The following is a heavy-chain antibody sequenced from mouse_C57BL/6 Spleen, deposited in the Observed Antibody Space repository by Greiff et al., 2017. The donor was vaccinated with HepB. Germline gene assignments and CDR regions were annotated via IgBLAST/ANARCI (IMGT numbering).Heavy chain of an antibody. D-gene: IGHD3-2*02. Sequence: VQLQQSGPELVKPGASVKISCKASGYTFTDYYMNWVKQSHGKSLEWIGDINPNNGGTSYNQKFKGKATLTVDKSSSTAYMELRSLTSEDSAVYYCARGSSGSLFDYWGQGTTLTVSS. CDR2: INPNNGGT. CDR1: GYTFTDYY. V-gene: IGHV1-26*01. CDR3: ARGSSGSLFDY. J-gene: IGHJ2*01.